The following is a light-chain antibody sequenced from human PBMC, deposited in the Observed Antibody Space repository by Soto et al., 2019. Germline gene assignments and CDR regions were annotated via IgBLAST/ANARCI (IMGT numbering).Light chain of an antibody. V-gene: IGKV1-5*03. CDR1: QSISSW. CDR2: KAS. Sequence: DIQMTQSPSTLSASVGDRVTITCRASQSISSWLAWYQQKPGKAPKLLIYKASSLESGVPSRFSGSGSGTEFTLTISSLQPDDFETYYCQQYNSYSLTFGGGTKVEIK. CDR3: QQYNSYSLT. J-gene: IGKJ4*01.